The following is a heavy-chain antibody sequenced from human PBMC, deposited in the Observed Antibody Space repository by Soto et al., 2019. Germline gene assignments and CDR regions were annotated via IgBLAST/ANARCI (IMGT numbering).Heavy chain of an antibody. J-gene: IGHJ5*02. Sequence: ASVKVSCKASGFIFTNYWMHWVRQAPRQGLEWMGVINPNGRSTTYAQKFQGRFTMTRDTSTTTLYMELSSLKAEDTAVYYCARDKRANSGSYSYWWFDTWGQGSPVTVSS. V-gene: IGHV1-46*01. CDR1: GFIFTNYW. CDR2: INPNGRST. CDR3: ARDKRANSGSYSYWWFDT. D-gene: IGHD3-22*01.